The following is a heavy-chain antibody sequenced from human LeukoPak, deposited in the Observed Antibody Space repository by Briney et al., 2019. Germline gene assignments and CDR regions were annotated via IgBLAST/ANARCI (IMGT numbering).Heavy chain of an antibody. V-gene: IGHV1-69*05. CDR3: ARDSRDFGDSYYYMGV. Sequence: VASVTVSCKASGGTFRSSVFSWVRQAPGQGLEWMGETNPITGAPSYAQKLQDRISITTDESTSTVYMDLTSLRTEDTAVYYCARDSRDFGDSYYYMGVWGKGAPVTVSS. CDR2: TNPITGAP. CDR1: GGTFRSSV. J-gene: IGHJ6*03. D-gene: IGHD3-3*01.